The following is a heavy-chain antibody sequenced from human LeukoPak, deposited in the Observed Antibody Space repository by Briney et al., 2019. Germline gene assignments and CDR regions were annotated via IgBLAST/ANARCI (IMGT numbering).Heavy chain of an antibody. J-gene: IGHJ4*02. CDR1: GFTFGGYC. D-gene: IGHD1-26*01. CDR2: INSDGRST. CDR3: ARGGSYLTQPGDY. V-gene: IGHV3-74*01. Sequence: PGGSLRLSCAASGFTFGGYCMHWVRQAPGEGLVWVSRINSDGRSTTYADSVKGRFTISRDNAKNTLYLQMNSLRAEDTAVYYCARGGSYLTQPGDYWGQGTLVTVSS.